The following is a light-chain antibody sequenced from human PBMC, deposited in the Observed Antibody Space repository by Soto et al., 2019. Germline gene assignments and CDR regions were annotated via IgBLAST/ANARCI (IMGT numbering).Light chain of an antibody. CDR2: DVS. V-gene: IGLV2-14*01. J-gene: IGLJ2*01. CDR1: SSDIGGYNY. Sequence: QSVLTQPASVSGSPGQSITIPCTGTSSDIGGYNYVSWYLQHPGKVPKLLICDVSNRPSGVSNRFSGSKSGNTASLTISGLQAEDEADYYCSSYTSSVSRYVFGGGTQLTVL. CDR3: SSYTSSVSRYV.